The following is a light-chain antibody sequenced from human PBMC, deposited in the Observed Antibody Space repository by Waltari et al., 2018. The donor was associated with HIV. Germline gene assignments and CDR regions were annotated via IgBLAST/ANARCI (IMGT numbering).Light chain of an antibody. CDR1: SSDVGGYNY. J-gene: IGLJ1*01. CDR2: DVS. V-gene: IGLV2-14*03. Sequence: QSALTQPASVSGSPGQSITISCTGTSSDVGGYNYVSWYQQHPGKAAKIMIYDVSNRPSGFPNRLSGTKSRNTAALTISALQAEDEADYYCSSYTSSSPYAFGTGTKVTVL. CDR3: SSYTSSSPYA.